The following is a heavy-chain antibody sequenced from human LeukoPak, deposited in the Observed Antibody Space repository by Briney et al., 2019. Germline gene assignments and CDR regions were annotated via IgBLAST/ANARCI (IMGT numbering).Heavy chain of an antibody. J-gene: IGHJ4*02. CDR1: GGSVIGYY. Sequence: SEALSLTCTVSGGSVIGYYWIWIRQPPEKGLEGVGYVYYGGNSNYNPSLRSRVTISIDTSRNQFSLQLSSVTAADTAVYYCARLSLDESGYHPDYWGQGTLVTVSP. V-gene: IGHV4-59*08. CDR2: VYYGGNS. CDR3: ARLSLDESGYHPDY. D-gene: IGHD5-18*01.